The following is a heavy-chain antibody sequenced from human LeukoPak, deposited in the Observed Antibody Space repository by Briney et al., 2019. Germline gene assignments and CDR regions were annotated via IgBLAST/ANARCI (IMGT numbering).Heavy chain of an antibody. CDR3: AKEWQQLVPDY. J-gene: IGHJ4*02. D-gene: IGHD6-13*01. CDR1: GFTFGAYT. V-gene: IGHV3-21*06. CDR2: IFSRSESI. Sequence: GGSLRLSCAASGFTFGAYTINWVRQAPGKGLEWVSCIFSRSESILYADSVKGRFTISRDNAKNLLYLQMDSLRVEDTAVYYCAKEWQQLVPDYWGQGTLVTVSS.